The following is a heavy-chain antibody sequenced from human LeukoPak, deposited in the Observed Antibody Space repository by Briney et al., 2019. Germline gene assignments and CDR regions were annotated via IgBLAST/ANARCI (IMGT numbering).Heavy chain of an antibody. D-gene: IGHD3-10*01. Sequence: ASVKVSCKASGYPLNIYGISWVRQAPGQGLEWMGWVNAYTGNTDYAQKFQGRVTMTTDTSTGTAYMELRSLRSDDTAVYYCARDTYYYGSGSYPDWGQGTLVTVSS. CDR2: VNAYTGNT. V-gene: IGHV1-18*01. CDR3: ARDTYYYGSGSYPD. CDR1: GYPLNIYG. J-gene: IGHJ4*02.